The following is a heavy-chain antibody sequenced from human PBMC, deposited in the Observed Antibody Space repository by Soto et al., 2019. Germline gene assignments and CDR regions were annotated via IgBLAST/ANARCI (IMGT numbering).Heavy chain of an antibody. Sequence: QVQLVESGGGVVQPGRSLRLSCAASGFTFSSYAMHWVRQAPGKGLEWVAVISYDGSNKYYADSVKGRFTISRDNSKNTLYLQMNSLRAEDTAVYYCASIAEIDYWGQGTLVTVSS. CDR2: ISYDGSNK. CDR1: GFTFSSYA. CDR3: ASIAEIDY. V-gene: IGHV3-30-3*01. D-gene: IGHD6-13*01. J-gene: IGHJ4*02.